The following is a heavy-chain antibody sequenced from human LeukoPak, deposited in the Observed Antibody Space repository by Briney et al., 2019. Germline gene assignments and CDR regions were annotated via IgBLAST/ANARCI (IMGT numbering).Heavy chain of an antibody. D-gene: IGHD5-24*01. CDR2: IIPIFGTA. V-gene: IGHV1-69*13. J-gene: IGHJ6*03. CDR3: ARWLQYSYYYYMDV. Sequence: GASVKVSCKASGGTFSSYAISWVRQAPGQGLEWMGGIIPIFGTANYAQKFQGRVTITADESTSTAYMELSRLRSDDTAVYYCARWLQYSYYYYMDVWGKGTTVTVSS. CDR1: GGTFSSYA.